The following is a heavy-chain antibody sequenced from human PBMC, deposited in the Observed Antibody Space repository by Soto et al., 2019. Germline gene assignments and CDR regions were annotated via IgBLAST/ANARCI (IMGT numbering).Heavy chain of an antibody. CDR2: ISYDGSNK. D-gene: IGHD6-13*01. CDR3: AKDRGRWEAAAPTNYYYYGMDV. J-gene: IGHJ6*02. CDR1: GFTFSSYG. Sequence: GGSLRLSCAASGFTFSSYGMHWVRQAPGKGLEWVAVISYDGSNKYYADSVKGRFTISRDNSKNTLYLQMNSLRAEDTAVYYCAKDRGRWEAAAPTNYYYYGMDVWGQGTTVTVSS. V-gene: IGHV3-30*18.